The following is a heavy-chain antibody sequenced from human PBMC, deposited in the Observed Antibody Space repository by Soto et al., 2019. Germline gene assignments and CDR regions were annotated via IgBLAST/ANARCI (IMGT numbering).Heavy chain of an antibody. CDR2: IFSNDEK. J-gene: IGHJ5*02. CDR3: ARIAGYYDSSGYYLNWFDP. V-gene: IGHV2-26*01. D-gene: IGHD3-22*01. CDR1: GFSLSNARMG. Sequence: SGPTLVNPTETLTLTCTVSGFSLSNARMGVSWIRQPPGKALEWLAHIFSNDEKSYSTSLESRLTISKDTSKSQVVLTMTNMDPVDTATYYCARIAGYYDSSGYYLNWFDPWGQGTLVTVSS.